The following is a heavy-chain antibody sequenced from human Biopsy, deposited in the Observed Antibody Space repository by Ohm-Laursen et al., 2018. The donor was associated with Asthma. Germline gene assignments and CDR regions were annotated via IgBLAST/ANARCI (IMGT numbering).Heavy chain of an antibody. V-gene: IGHV3-33*01. CDR2: IWDDGRNI. D-gene: IGHD3-10*01. CDR1: GFTFCNYG. CDR3: ARKAFATYGVFDY. J-gene: IGHJ4*02. Sequence: SLRLSCAASGFTFCNYGMHWVRQAPSKGLEWVAVIWDDGRNIYYADSVKGRFTISRDNSKDTLFLQMNSLRAEDTAVYYCARKAFATYGVFDYWGQGTLVTVSS.